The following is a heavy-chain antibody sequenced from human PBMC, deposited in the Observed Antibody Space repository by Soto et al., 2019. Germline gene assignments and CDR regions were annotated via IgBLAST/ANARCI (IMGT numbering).Heavy chain of an antibody. V-gene: IGHV1-69*01. J-gene: IGHJ4*02. CDR1: GGTFSNYA. D-gene: IGHD3-3*01. CDR2: IIPVFGTP. Sequence: QVQLVQSGAEVKKPGSSVKVSCKASGGTFSNYAISWVRQDPGQGLEWMGGIIPVFGTPKYAQKFQGRVTITADPSTNTVYMELSSLRSDDTAMYCCAGGSFGVMITLDFWGQGTLVTVSS. CDR3: AGGSFGVMITLDF.